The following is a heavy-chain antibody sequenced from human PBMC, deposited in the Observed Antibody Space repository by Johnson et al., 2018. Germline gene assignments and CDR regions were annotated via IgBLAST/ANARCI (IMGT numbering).Heavy chain of an antibody. CDR2: ISSSGSTI. D-gene: IGHD1-26*01. Sequence: QVQLVQSGGGLVKPGGSLRLSCAASGFTFSDYYMSWIRQAPGKGLEWVSYISSSGSTISYAASVKGRFTISRDNAKNSLYLQMNSLRAEDTAVYYCARDLKSTGGTRDAFDIWGQGTMVTVSS. CDR1: GFTFSDYY. CDR3: ARDLKSTGGTRDAFDI. J-gene: IGHJ3*02. V-gene: IGHV3-11*04.